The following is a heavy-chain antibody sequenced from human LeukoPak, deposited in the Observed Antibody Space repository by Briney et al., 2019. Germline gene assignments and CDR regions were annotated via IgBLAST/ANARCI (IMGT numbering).Heavy chain of an antibody. J-gene: IGHJ4*02. Sequence: SGPALVKPTLTLTLTCTSSGFSLRTSGMCVSWIRQPPGKALEWLARIDWDDDKYYSTSLKTRLTISKDTSKNQVVLTMTNMDPVDTATYYCARISHSAGNYFDYWGQGTLVTVSS. CDR3: ARISHSAGNYFDY. D-gene: IGHD3-10*01. V-gene: IGHV2-70*11. CDR1: GFSLRTSGMC. CDR2: IDWDDDK.